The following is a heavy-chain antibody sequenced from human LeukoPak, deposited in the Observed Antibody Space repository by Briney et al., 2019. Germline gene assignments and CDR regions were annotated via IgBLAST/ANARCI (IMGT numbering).Heavy chain of an antibody. V-gene: IGHV3-23*01. D-gene: IGHD6-6*01. CDR2: ISGSGGST. J-gene: IGHJ4*02. CDR3: AKARQPYSSSSGFDY. Sequence: PGGSLRLSCAASGFTFSSYAMSWVRQAPGKGLEWVSDISGSGGSTHYVDSVKGRFTISRDNSKNTLYLQMNSLRAEDTAVYYCAKARQPYSSSSGFDYWGQGTLVTVSS. CDR1: GFTFSSYA.